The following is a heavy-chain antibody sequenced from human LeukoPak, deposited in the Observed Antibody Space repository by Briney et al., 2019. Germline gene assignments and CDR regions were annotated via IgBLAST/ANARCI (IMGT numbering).Heavy chain of an antibody. V-gene: IGHV4-39*07. CDR3: ATTQTLEPHSWYEDYYYYGMDV. J-gene: IGHJ6*02. Sequence: PSETLSLTCTVSGGSISSRSYYWGWIRQPPGKGLEWIGKISDSGSTYYSPSLRSRVTISIDMSKNQFSLKLSSVTAADTAVYYCATTQTLEPHSWYEDYYYYGMDVWGQGTTVTVSS. D-gene: IGHD6-13*01. CDR2: ISDSGST. CDR1: GGSISSRSYY.